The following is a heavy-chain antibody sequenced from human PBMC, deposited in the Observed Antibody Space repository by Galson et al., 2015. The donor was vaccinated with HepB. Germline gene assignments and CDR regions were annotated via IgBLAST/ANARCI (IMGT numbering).Heavy chain of an antibody. CDR1: GFTFTSHW. CDR3: ARVRGSVYYYYSMDL. V-gene: IGHV3-7*03. D-gene: IGHD3-10*01. Sequence: SLRLSCAASGFTFTSHWMSWVRQAPGKGLEWVANINQDGSEEFYLDSVKGRFTMSRDNVKSSMYLQMSSLRAEDTAVYYCARVRGSVYYYYSMDLWGKGTTITVSS. CDR2: INQDGSEE. J-gene: IGHJ6*03.